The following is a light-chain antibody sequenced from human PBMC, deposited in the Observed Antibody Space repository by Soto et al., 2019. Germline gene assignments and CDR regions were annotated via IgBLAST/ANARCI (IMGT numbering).Light chain of an antibody. V-gene: IGKV3-11*01. CDR2: DAS. Sequence: EILVAHSPAALSLSPGERATLSCRASQSVSSYLAWYQQKPGQAPRLLIYDASNRATGIPARFSGSGSGTDFTLTISSLEPEDFAVYYCQQRSNWPRFGQGTRLEIK. CDR3: QQRSNWPR. CDR1: QSVSSY. J-gene: IGKJ5*01.